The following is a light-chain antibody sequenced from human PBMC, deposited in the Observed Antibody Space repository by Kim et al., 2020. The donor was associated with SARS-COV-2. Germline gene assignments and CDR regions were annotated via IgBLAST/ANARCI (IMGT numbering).Light chain of an antibody. CDR2: WAT. V-gene: IGKV4-1*01. CDR1: QTVLHKAKKKNY. Sequence: RVSRNCKASQTVLHKAKKKNYLAWYQQKPGQAPKLLIFWATIRESGVSDRFSGSGSETDFTLTISSLQAEDVAVYYCQQYYSTPPSCGQGTKLEI. CDR3: QQYYSTPPS. J-gene: IGKJ2*03.